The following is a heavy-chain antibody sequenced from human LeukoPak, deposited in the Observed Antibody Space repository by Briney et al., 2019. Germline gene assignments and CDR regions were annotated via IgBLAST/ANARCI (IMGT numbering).Heavy chain of an antibody. V-gene: IGHV3-30*18. CDR2: ISYDGSNK. Sequence: EGSLRLSCAASGFTFSSYGMHWVRQAPGKGLEWVAVISYDGSNKYYADSVKGRFTISRDNSKNTLYLQMNSLRAEDTAVYYCAKDLDYSSPGDEAYYYYGMDVWGQGTTVTVSS. D-gene: IGHD6-13*01. CDR3: AKDLDYSSPGDEAYYYYGMDV. J-gene: IGHJ6*02. CDR1: GFTFSSYG.